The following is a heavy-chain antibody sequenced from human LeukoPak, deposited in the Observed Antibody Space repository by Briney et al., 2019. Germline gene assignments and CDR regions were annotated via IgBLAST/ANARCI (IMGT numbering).Heavy chain of an antibody. Sequence: GGSLRLSCAASGFTVSSNYMSWVRQAPGKGLEWVSSISSSSSYIYYADSLKGRFTISRDNAKNSLYLQMNSLRAEDTAVYYCARGLVGGYYSSSFWGQGTLVTVSS. CDR1: GFTVSSNY. CDR2: ISSSSSYI. D-gene: IGHD6-13*01. V-gene: IGHV3-21*01. CDR3: ARGLVGGYYSSSF. J-gene: IGHJ4*02.